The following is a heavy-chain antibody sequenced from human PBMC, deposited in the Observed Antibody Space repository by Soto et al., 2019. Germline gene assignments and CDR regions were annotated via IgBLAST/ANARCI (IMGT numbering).Heavy chain of an antibody. Sequence: QVQLQQWGAGLLKPSETLSLTCAVYGGSFSGYYWIWIRQPPGKGLEWFVEINNSGSTNYNPSLNSRVTVAPDTSKNPFSLKLSSVTAANTAVYSYARGRPWHHWGQGTLVTVSS. J-gene: IGHJ1*01. V-gene: IGHV4-34*01. CDR2: INNSGST. CDR3: ARGRPWHH. D-gene: IGHD5-12*01. CDR1: GGSFSGYY.